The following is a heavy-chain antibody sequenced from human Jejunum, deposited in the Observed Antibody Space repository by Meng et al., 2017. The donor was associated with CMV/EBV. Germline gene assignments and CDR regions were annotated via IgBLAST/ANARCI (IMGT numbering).Heavy chain of an antibody. D-gene: IGHD1-26*01. J-gene: IGHJ4*01. CDR1: GLALTNYA. CDR3: ARDRSGVGWEGIDY. V-gene: IGHV3-30*04. Sequence: GLALTNYAVHWVRQAPGKGLEWVTLISYDGTNKYYADSVKGRFTISRDTSKNTQYLQMNSLRAEDTAIYYCARDRSGVGWEGIDYWGQGTLVTVSS. CDR2: ISYDGTNK.